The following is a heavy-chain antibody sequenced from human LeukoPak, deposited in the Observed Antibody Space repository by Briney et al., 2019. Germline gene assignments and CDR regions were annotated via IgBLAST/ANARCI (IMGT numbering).Heavy chain of an antibody. J-gene: IGHJ4*02. CDR1: GFTFSNYA. CDR2: ISGNGGVT. Sequence: LSGGSLRLSCAASGFTFSNYAMSWVRQAPGKGLEWVSGISGNGGVTYYADSVKDRFTISRDNSRNTLFLQVNSLRAADTAVYYCAKVQEMASILPPFHYWGQGTLVTVSS. V-gene: IGHV3-23*01. CDR3: AKVQEMASILPPFHY. D-gene: IGHD5-24*01.